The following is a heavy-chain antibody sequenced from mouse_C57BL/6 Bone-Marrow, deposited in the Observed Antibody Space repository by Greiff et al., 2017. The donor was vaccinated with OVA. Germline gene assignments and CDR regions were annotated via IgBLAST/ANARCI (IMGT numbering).Heavy chain of an antibody. CDR1: GYTFTSYW. CDR2: IYPSDSET. V-gene: IGHV1-61*01. D-gene: IGHD2-3*01. J-gene: IGHJ3*01. Sequence: VQLQQPGAELVRPGSSVKLSCKASGYTFTSYWMDWVKQRPGQGLEWIGNIYPSDSETHYNQKFKDKATLTVDKSSSTAYMQLSSLTSEDSAVYYCARFVDGYSWFAYWGQGTLVTVAA. CDR3: ARFVDGYSWFAY.